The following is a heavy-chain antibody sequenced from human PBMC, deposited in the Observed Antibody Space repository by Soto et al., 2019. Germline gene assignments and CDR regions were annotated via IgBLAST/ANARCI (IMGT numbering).Heavy chain of an antibody. D-gene: IGHD2-15*01. CDR1: GYTFNNYG. J-gene: IGHJ2*01. Sequence: QVQLVQSGAEVKKPGASVKVSCKASGYTFNNYGISLVRQAPGQGLEWMGWIGPYNGNTDHAQNFQGRDTMTTDTSTNPAYMERRSLRSDDTALYYCARCYCSVGSCYTCWHFDLWGRGNLVTVSS. V-gene: IGHV1-18*01. CDR3: ARCYCSVGSCYTCWHFDL. CDR2: IGPYNGNT.